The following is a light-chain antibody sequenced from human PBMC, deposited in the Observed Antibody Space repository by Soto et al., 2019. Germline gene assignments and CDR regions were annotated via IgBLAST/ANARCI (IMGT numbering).Light chain of an antibody. J-gene: IGKJ4*01. CDR1: QSISSW. V-gene: IGKV1-5*03. CDR3: QQYNSYPFT. CDR2: KAS. Sequence: DIQMTQSPSTLSASVGDRVTITCRASQSISSWLAWYQQKPGKAPKLLIYKASSLESGVPPRFSGSGSGTEFTLTISSLQPDDFATYYCQQYNSYPFTFGGGTKVEIK.